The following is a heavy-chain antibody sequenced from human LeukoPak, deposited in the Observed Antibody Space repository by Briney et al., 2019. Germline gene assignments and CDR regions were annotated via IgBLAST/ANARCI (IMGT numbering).Heavy chain of an antibody. CDR1: GGSISISSYY. V-gene: IGHV4-39*02. CDR2: IYYSGST. J-gene: IGHJ1*01. CDR3: ARTVAGTSAAGGVIYFQH. D-gene: IGHD6-19*01. Sequence: SETLSLTCTVSGGSISISSYYWGWIRQPPGRGLEWIGSIYYSGSTYYNPSLKSRVIISVGTSKNLFSLKLSSVTAADTAVYYCARTVAGTSAAGGVIYFQHWGQGSQVTVSS.